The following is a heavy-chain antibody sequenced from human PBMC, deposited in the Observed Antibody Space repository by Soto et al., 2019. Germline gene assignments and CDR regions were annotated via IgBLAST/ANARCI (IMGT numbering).Heavy chain of an antibody. Sequence: EVQLGESGGGVVRPGGSLRLACVVSGFSLEEYGMSWVRQAPGKGPEWVSGMHRNGNSTGYADAVKGRFTISRDDAKNSLYLQMSSLRAEDTAFYYCARDHRWGYEYGDYGDSWGHGTLVTVSS. V-gene: IGHV3-20*04. J-gene: IGHJ5*01. D-gene: IGHD4-17*01. CDR2: MHRNGNST. CDR3: ARDHRWGYEYGDYGDS. CDR1: GFSLEEYG.